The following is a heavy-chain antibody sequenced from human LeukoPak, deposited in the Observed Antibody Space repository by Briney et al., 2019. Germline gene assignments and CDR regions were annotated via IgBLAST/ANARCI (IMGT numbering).Heavy chain of an antibody. CDR3: ARYSSSRDYYYGMDV. Sequence: PGGSLRLSCAASGFTFSSYWMSWVRQAPGKGLEWVANIKQDGSEKYYVDSVKGRFTISRDNAKNSLYLQMNSLRAEDTAVYYCARYSSSRDYYYGMDVWGQGTTVTASS. CDR1: GFTFSSYW. CDR2: IKQDGSEK. D-gene: IGHD6-6*01. J-gene: IGHJ6*02. V-gene: IGHV3-7*05.